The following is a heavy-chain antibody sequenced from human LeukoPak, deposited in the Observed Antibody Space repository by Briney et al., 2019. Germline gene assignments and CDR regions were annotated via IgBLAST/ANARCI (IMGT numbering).Heavy chain of an antibody. Sequence: SETLSLTCTVSGYSISSGYYWGWIRQPPGKGLEWIGSIYHSGSTYYNPSLKSRVTISVDTSKNQFSLKLSSVTAADTAVYYCAREGEYCSSTSCYPFNWFDPWGQGTLVTVSS. J-gene: IGHJ5*02. D-gene: IGHD2-2*01. CDR2: IYHSGST. CDR3: AREGEYCSSTSCYPFNWFDP. CDR1: GYSISSGYY. V-gene: IGHV4-38-2*02.